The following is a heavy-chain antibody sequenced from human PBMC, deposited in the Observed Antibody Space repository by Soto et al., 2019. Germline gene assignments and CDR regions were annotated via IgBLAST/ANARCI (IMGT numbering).Heavy chain of an antibody. CDR1: GFTFSDYY. D-gene: IGHD2-8*01. V-gene: IGHV3-11*06. CDR3: ARTPDCANGVCSAGFDY. Sequence: GGSLRLSCAASGFTFSDYYMSWIRQAPGKGLEWVSYISSSSSYTNYADSVKGRFTISRDNAKNSLYLQMNSLRAEDTAVYYCARTPDCANGVCSAGFDYWGQGTLVTVSS. J-gene: IGHJ4*02. CDR2: ISSSSSYT.